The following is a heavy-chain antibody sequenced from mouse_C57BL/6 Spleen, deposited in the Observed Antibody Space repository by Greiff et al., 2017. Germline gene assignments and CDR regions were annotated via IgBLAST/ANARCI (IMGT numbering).Heavy chain of an antibody. CDR3: ARSYDGGDY. J-gene: IGHJ2*01. D-gene: IGHD2-3*01. V-gene: IGHV1-69*01. CDR1: GYTFTSYW. Sequence: VQLQQPGAELVMPGASVKLSCKASGYTFTSYWMHWVKQRPGQGLEWIGEIDPSDSYTNYNQKFKGKSTLTVDKSSSTAYMQLSSLTSEDSAVYYCARSYDGGDYWGQGTTLTVSS. CDR2: IDPSDSYT.